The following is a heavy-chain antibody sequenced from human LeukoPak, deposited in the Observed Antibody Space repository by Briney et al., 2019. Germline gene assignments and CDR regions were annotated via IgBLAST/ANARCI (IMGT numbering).Heavy chain of an antibody. CDR3: ASGYCSSTSCPRRYYYMDV. D-gene: IGHD2-2*03. V-gene: IGHV1-18*01. CDR2: ISAYNGNT. CDR1: GYTFTSYG. J-gene: IGHJ6*03. Sequence: ASVKVSCKASGYTFTSYGISWVRQAPGQGLEWMGWISAYNGNTNYAQKLQGRVTMTTDTSTSTAYMELRSLRSDDTAVYYCASGYCSSTSCPRRYYYMDVWGKGTTVTVSS.